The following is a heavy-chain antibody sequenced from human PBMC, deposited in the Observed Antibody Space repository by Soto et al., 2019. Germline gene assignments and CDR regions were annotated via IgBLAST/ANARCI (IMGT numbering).Heavy chain of an antibody. V-gene: IGHV4-31*03. J-gene: IGHJ4*02. CDR2: IYYSGST. CDR1: VGSISSGGYY. CDR3: ARRGPGYCTNGVCYHFEY. D-gene: IGHD2-8*01. Sequence: PSETLSLTCTFSVGSISSGGYYCSWIRQHPGKGLEWIGYIYYSGSTYYNPSLKSRVTISVDTSKNQFSLKLSSVTAADTAVYYCARRGPGYCTNGVCYHFEYWGQGTLVIVS.